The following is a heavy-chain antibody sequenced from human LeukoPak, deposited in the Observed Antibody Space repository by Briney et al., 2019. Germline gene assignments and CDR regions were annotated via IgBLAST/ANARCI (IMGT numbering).Heavy chain of an antibody. V-gene: IGHV3-11*01. CDR2: ISSSGSTI. CDR1: GFTFSDYY. J-gene: IGHJ6*03. CDR3: AKEGIGTDYYYYYMDV. D-gene: IGHD6-13*01. Sequence: GGSLRLSCAASGFTFSDYYMSWIRQAPGKGLEWVSYISSSGSTIYYADSVKGRFTISRDNAKNTLYLQMNSLRAEDTAVYYCAKEGIGTDYYYYYMDVWGKGTTVTVSS.